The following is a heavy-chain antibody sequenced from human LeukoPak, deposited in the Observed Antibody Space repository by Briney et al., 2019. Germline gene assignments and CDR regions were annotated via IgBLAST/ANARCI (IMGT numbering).Heavy chain of an antibody. Sequence: GGSLRLSCAASGFTISGYWMHWVGQAPGKGLVWVSRISGDGSITAYADSVKGRFTISRDNANNSLYLHMDSLRAEDTAVYYCARDYDWGQGTLVTVSS. V-gene: IGHV3-74*01. CDR2: ISGDGSIT. D-gene: IGHD4-17*01. CDR1: GFTISGYW. J-gene: IGHJ4*02. CDR3: ARDYD.